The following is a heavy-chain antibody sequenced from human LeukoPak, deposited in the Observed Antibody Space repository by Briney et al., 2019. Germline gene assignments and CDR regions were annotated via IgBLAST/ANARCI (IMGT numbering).Heavy chain of an antibody. CDR1: GGSISSSNW. CDR3: ARDEERLGYCSGGSCFTGARYGMDV. Sequence: SGTLSLTCGVSGGSISSSNWWSWVRQPPGKGLEWIGEIYHSGSTNYNPSLKSRVTISVDKSKNQFSLKLSSVTAADTAVYYCARDEERLGYCSGGSCFTGARYGMDVWGQGTTVTVSS. J-gene: IGHJ6*02. D-gene: IGHD2-15*01. CDR2: IYHSGST. V-gene: IGHV4-4*02.